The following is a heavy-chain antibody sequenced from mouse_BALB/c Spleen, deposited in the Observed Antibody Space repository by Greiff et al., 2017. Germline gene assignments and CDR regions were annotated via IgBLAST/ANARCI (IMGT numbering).Heavy chain of an antibody. CDR3: AENILGHDYFDY. CDR2: IWRGGST. CDR1: GFSLTSYG. J-gene: IGHJ2*01. Sequence: QVQLLQSGPSLVQPSQSLSITCTVSGFSLTSYGVYWVRQSPGKGLEWLGVIWRGGSTDYNAAFVSRLSITKDNSKSQVFFKMNSLQADDTTIYYYAENILGHDYFDYWGQGTTLTVSS. D-gene: IGHD4-1*01. V-gene: IGHV2-5-1*01.